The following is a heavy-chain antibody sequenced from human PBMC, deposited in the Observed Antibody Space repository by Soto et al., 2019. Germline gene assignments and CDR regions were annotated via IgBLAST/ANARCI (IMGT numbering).Heavy chain of an antibody. CDR1: GGSISSYY. J-gene: IGHJ4*02. CDR3: ARKRPRDFWSGYYYFDY. CDR2: IYYSGST. D-gene: IGHD3-3*01. V-gene: IGHV4-59*01. Sequence: PSETLSLTCTVSGGSISSYYWSWIRQPPGKGLEWIGYIYYSGSTNYNPSLKSRVTTSVYTAKNHFSLKLSSVTAAETAVYYFARKRPRDFWSGYYYFDYWVQGTLVTVSS.